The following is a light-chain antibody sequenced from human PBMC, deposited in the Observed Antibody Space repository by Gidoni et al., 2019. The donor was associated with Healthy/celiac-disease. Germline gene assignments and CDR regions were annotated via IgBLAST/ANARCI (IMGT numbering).Light chain of an antibody. Sequence: SYVLTQPPSVSVAPGQTARITCGGTNSGRKSVHWYQQKPAQAPVLVVYDDSDRPSGSPERVSGSNSGNTATLTISRVEAGDEADDDGQVWDSSSDHTEVVFGGGTKLTVL. CDR3: QVWDSSSDHTEVV. V-gene: IGLV3-21*02. J-gene: IGLJ2*01. CDR2: DDS. CDR1: NSGRKS.